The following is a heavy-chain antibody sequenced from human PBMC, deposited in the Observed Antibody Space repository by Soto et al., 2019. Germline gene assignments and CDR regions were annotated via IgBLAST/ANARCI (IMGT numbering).Heavy chain of an antibody. Sequence: QVQLVQSGAEVKMPGASVKVSCKASGYTFTTHGFSWVRQAPGQGLEWMGWISSYNGDTNYAQKFQGRVTMTTETSTSTVYMELRSLRSDDTAIYYCTRDIPPDNPGIFGFDPWGQGTLVTVSA. D-gene: IGHD3-10*01. CDR2: ISSYNGDT. CDR1: GYTFTTHG. J-gene: IGHJ5*02. V-gene: IGHV1-18*01. CDR3: TRDIPPDNPGIFGFDP.